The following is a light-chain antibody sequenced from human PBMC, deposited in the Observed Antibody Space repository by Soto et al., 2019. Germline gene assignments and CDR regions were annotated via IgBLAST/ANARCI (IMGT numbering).Light chain of an antibody. Sequence: DILMTQSRSTLSASVGDIFTITCRASQSISSWLAWYQQKPGKAPKLLIYTASNLESGVPSRFRGSGSGTEFTLTITSLQPDDFATYYCQQYNSQSTFGQGTKVDIK. V-gene: IGKV1-5*03. CDR3: QQYNSQST. CDR1: QSISSW. J-gene: IGKJ1*01. CDR2: TAS.